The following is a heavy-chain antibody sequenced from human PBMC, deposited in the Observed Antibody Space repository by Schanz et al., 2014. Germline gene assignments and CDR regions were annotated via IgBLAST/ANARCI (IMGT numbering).Heavy chain of an antibody. D-gene: IGHD3-10*01. CDR1: GYTFISYG. V-gene: IGHV1-46*01. Sequence: QVQLVQSGAEVRKPGASVKVSCKASGYTFISYGISWVRQAPGQGLEWMGMINPSGGSTTYAQKFQGRVSITADTSTNTAYMELSSLTSEDTAVHYCARGRGFYDYWGQGTLVTVSS. CDR3: ARGRGFYDY. CDR2: INPSGGST. J-gene: IGHJ4*02.